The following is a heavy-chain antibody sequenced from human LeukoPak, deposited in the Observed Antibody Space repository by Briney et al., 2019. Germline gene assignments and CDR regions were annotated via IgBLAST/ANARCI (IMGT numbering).Heavy chain of an antibody. CDR3: TSVGQWLRSGDAFDI. J-gene: IGHJ3*02. CDR2: IRSKANSYAT. CDR1: GFTFSGSA. D-gene: IGHD6-19*01. Sequence: GGSLRLSCAASGFTFSGSAMHWVRQASGKGLEWVGRIRSKANSYATAYAASVKGRFTISRDDSKNTAYLQMNSLKTEDTAVYYCTSVGQWLRSGDAFDIWGQGTMVTVSS. V-gene: IGHV3-73*01.